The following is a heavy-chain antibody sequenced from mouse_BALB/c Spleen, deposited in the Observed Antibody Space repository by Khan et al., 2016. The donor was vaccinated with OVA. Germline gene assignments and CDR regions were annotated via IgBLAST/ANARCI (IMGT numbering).Heavy chain of an antibody. V-gene: IGHV1-20*02. J-gene: IGHJ2*01. CDR2: INPHIGET. CDR1: GYSFTGYF. Sequence: VQLQQPGPELVKPGASVKISCKASGYSFTGYFMHWVMQSHGKSLEWIGRINPHIGETFYNQKFKGKATLTVDESSSTAHMELRSLASEDSAVYFFARIYCSDFDYWGQGTTLTVSS. D-gene: IGHD1-1*01. CDR3: ARIYCSDFDY.